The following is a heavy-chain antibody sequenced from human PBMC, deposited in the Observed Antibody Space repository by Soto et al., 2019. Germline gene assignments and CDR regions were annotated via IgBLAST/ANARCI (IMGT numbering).Heavy chain of an antibody. CDR3: ARVISGRAVFGFDS. Sequence: QVQLQESGPGLVKPSQTLSLICTVSGDSISSGGYYWSWLRQHPGKGLEWIGYIYYSGSTYYNPSLKSRVTISVDTSQNQFSLKLSSVTAADTAVYYCARVISGRAVFGFDSWGQGTLVTVSS. CDR2: IYYSGST. V-gene: IGHV4-31*03. D-gene: IGHD6-19*01. CDR1: GDSISSGGYY. J-gene: IGHJ4*02.